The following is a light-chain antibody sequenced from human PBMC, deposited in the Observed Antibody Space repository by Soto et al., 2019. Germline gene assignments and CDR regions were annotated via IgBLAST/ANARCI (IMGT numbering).Light chain of an antibody. CDR2: GAS. J-gene: IGKJ5*01. V-gene: IGKV3-20*01. CDR1: QSVISY. Sequence: EFVLTQSPATLSLSPGERATLSCRASQSVISYLAWYQQKPGQAPRLLMYGASNRATGIPDRFSGSGSETDFTLTISRLEPEDFAVYYCQQYGTTRITFGQGTRLEI. CDR3: QQYGTTRIT.